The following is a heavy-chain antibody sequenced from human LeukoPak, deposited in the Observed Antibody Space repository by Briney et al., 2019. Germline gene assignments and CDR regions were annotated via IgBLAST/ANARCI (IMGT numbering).Heavy chain of an antibody. J-gene: IGHJ4*02. CDR3: ARVNDILTGYYPSYFDY. Sequence: SETLSLTCTVSGGSISSSSYYWGWLRQPPGKGLEWIGYIYHSGTTYYNSSLKSRLTISVDTSKNQFSLRLSSVTAADTAVYYCARVNDILTGYYPSYFDYWGQGTLVTVSS. D-gene: IGHD3-9*01. CDR2: IYHSGTT. V-gene: IGHV4-30-4*08. CDR1: GGSISSSSYY.